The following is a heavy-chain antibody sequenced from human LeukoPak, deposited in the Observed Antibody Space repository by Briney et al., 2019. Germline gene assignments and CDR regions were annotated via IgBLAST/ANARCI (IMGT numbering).Heavy chain of an antibody. J-gene: IGHJ3*02. D-gene: IGHD3-16*02. CDR2: ISSSSSYI. CDR3: ARESDADYVWGSYLRNAFDI. CDR1: GFTFSSYS. V-gene: IGHV3-21*01. Sequence: PGGSLRLSCAASGFTFSSYSMNWVRQAPGKGLEWVSSISSSSSYIYYADSVKGRFTISRDNAKNSLYLQMNSLRAEDTAVYYCARESDADYVWGSYLRNAFDIWGQGTMVTVSS.